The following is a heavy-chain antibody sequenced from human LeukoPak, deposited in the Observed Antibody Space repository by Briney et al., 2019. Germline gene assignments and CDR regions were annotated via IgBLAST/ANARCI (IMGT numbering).Heavy chain of an antibody. J-gene: IGHJ4*02. V-gene: IGHV3-23*01. CDR1: GFTFSNYA. Sequence: GGSLRLSCSVFGFTFSNYAMHWVRQAPGKGLEWVSTISGGGDNTYYADSVRGRFTISRDNSNNTLYLQMTSLRAGDTAVYYCAKTTTDYGDYRTYWGLGTQVTVSS. D-gene: IGHD4-17*01. CDR2: ISGGGDNT. CDR3: AKTTTDYGDYRTY.